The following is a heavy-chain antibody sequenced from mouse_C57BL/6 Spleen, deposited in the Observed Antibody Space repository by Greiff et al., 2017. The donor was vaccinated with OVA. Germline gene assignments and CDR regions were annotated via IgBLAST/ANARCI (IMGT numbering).Heavy chain of an antibody. J-gene: IGHJ1*03. Sequence: EVHLVESGGGLVQPGGSLSLSCAASGFTFTDYYMSWVRQPPGKALEWLGFIRNKANGYTTEYSASVKGRFTISRDNSQSILYLQMKALGAEDSATYYCARYSNSWYFGVWGTGTTVTVSS. CDR2: IRNKANGYTT. CDR3: ARYSNSWYFGV. D-gene: IGHD2-1*01. V-gene: IGHV7-3*01. CDR1: GFTFTDYY.